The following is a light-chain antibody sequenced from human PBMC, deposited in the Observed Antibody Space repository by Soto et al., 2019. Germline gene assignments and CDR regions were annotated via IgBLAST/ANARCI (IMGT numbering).Light chain of an antibody. CDR3: QQYNNWPWT. V-gene: IGKV3-15*01. CDR2: GAS. CDR1: QSISDT. J-gene: IGKJ1*01. Sequence: EIVMPQSPATLSVSPGGRATVSCRASQSISDTLAWYQQKPGQAPRLLIHGASTRATGFPARFSGSGSGTDFTLTISSLQSEDFAVYYCQQYNNWPWTFGQGTKVDIK.